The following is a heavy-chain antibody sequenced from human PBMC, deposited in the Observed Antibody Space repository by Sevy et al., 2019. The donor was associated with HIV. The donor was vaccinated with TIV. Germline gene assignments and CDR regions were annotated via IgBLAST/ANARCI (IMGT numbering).Heavy chain of an antibody. CDR1: GFTVSSNY. CDR2: IYSGGST. V-gene: IGHV3-53*01. J-gene: IGHJ3*02. Sequence: GGSLRLSCAASGFTVSSNYMSWVRQAPGKGLEWVSVIYSGGSTYYADSVQCRFTIYRDNSKNTLYLQMTRLSAEDTAVYYCARPGGVPGYSSGWSGDVAFDIWGQGTMVTVSS. CDR3: ARPGGVPGYSSGWSGDVAFDI. D-gene: IGHD6-19*01.